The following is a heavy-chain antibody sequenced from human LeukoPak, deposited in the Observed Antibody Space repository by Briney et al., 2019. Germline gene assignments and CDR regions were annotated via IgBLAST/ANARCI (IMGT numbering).Heavy chain of an antibody. CDR2: ISGSGGST. V-gene: IGHV3-23*01. D-gene: IGHD5-18*01. J-gene: IGHJ6*03. CDR3: ARVVQYSYGPNYYYYYYMDV. CDR1: GFIVSQNY. Sequence: PGGSLRLSCAASGFIVSQNYMSWVRQAPGKGLEWVSAISGSGGSTYYADSVKGRFTISRDNSKNTLYLQMNSLRAEDTAVYYCARVVQYSYGPNYYYYYYMDVWGKGTTVTVSS.